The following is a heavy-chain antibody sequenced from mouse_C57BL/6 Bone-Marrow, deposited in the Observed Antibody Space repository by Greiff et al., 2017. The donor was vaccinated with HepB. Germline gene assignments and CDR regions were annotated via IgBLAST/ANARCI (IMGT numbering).Heavy chain of an antibody. Sequence: LQESGAELVKPGASVKISCKASGYAFSSYWMNWVKQRPGKGLEWIGQIYPGDGDTNYNGKFKGKATLTADKSSSTAYMQLSSLTSEDSAVYFCARDYGSRAWFAYWGQGTLVTVSA. V-gene: IGHV1-80*01. D-gene: IGHD1-1*01. CDR3: ARDYGSRAWFAY. CDR2: IYPGDGDT. J-gene: IGHJ3*01. CDR1: GYAFSSYW.